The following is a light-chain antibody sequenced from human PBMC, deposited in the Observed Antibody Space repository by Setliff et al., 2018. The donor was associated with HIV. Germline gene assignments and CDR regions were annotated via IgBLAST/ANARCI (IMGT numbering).Light chain of an antibody. Sequence: ALTQPASVSGSPGQSITISCTGNSSNVEKYDFVSWYRQYPGKAPELTNHEVTQRPSGVSKRFSGSKSGNAASLTISGLQPDDEGDYFCSSYAGSRACDVFGTGTKVTV. CDR3: SSYAGSRACDV. V-gene: IGLV2-23*02. J-gene: IGLJ1*01. CDR2: EVT. CDR1: SSNVEKYDF.